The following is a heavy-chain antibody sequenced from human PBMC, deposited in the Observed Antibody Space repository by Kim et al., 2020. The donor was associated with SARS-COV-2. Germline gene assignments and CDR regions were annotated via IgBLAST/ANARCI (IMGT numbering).Heavy chain of an antibody. CDR3: ARVAWGSYAFGYYYGMDV. J-gene: IGHJ6*02. CDR1: GGSVSSGSYY. V-gene: IGHV4-61*01. D-gene: IGHD3-16*01. CDR2: IYYSGST. Sequence: SETLSLTCTVSGGSVSSGSYYWSWIRQPPGKGLEWIGYIYYSGSTNYNPSLKSRVTISVDTSKNQFSLKLSSVTAADTAVYYCARVAWGSYAFGYYYGMDVWGQGTTVTVSS.